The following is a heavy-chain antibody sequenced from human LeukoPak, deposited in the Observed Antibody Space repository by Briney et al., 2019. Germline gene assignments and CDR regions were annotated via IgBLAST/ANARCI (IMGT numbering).Heavy chain of an antibody. CDR1: GYSISSGYY. D-gene: IGHD2-2*01. CDR2: IYHSGST. J-gene: IGHJ4*02. V-gene: IGHV4-38-2*01. Sequence: SETLSLTCAVSGYSISSGYYRGWIRQPPGKGLEWIGSIYHSGSTYYNPSLKSRVTISVDTSKNQFSLKLSSVTAADTAVYYCARVWCSSTSCYYFDYWGQGTLVTVSS. CDR3: ARVWCSSTSCYYFDY.